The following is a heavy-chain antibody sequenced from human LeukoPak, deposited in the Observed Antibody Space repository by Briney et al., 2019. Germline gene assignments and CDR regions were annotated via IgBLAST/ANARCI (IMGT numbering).Heavy chain of an antibody. CDR2: ISGSGGST. CDR3: AKVVVPYSYYDMDV. CDR1: GGSISSGGYY. D-gene: IGHD2-15*01. J-gene: IGHJ6*02. Sequence: LSLTCTVSGGSISSGGYYWSWVRQAPGKGLEWVSVISGSGGSTYYADSVKGRFTISRDNSKNTLYLQMNSLRAEDTAVYYCAKVVVPYSYYDMDVWGQGTTVTVSS. V-gene: IGHV3-23*01.